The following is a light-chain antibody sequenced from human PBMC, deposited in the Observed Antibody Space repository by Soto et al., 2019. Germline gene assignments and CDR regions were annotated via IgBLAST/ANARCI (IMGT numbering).Light chain of an antibody. Sequence: QSVLTQPRSVSGSPGQSVTISCTGTSSDVGGYNYVSWYQHHPGKAPKLMIYDVSKRPSGVPDRFSGSKSGHTASLTISGLQAEDEADYYCCSYAGSPFVFGTGTKVTVL. CDR2: DVS. V-gene: IGLV2-11*01. CDR1: SSDVGGYNY. CDR3: CSYAGSPFV. J-gene: IGLJ1*01.